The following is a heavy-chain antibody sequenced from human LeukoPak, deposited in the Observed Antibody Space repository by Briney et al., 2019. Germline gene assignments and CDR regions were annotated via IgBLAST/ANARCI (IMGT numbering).Heavy chain of an antibody. V-gene: IGHV4-59*01. CDR2: IYYSGST. CDR1: GGSISSYY. CDR3: AGSSPRLYYYGSGSPVY. J-gene: IGHJ4*02. D-gene: IGHD3-10*01. Sequence: SETLSLTCTVSGGSISSYYWSWIRQPPGKGLEWIGYIYYSGSTNYNPSLKSRVTISVDTSKNQFSLKLSSVTAADTAVYYCAGSSPRLYYYGSGSPVYWGQGTLVTVSS.